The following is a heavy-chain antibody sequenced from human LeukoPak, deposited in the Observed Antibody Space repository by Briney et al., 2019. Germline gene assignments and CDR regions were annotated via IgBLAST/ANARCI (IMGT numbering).Heavy chain of an antibody. D-gene: IGHD2-2*01. V-gene: IGHV1-3*01. CDR2: INAGNGNT. Sequence: ASVKVSCKASGYTFTSYAMHWVRQAPGQRLEWMGWINAGNGNTKYSQKFQGRVTITRDTSASTAYMELSSLRSEDTAVYYCATRVPAAHESNYFDYWGQGTLVTVSS. CDR1: GYTFTSYA. CDR3: ATRVPAAHESNYFDY. J-gene: IGHJ4*02.